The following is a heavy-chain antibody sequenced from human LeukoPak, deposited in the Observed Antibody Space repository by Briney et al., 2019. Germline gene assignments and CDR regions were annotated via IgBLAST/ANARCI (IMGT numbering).Heavy chain of an antibody. CDR2: INHSGST. CDR1: GGSFSGYY. V-gene: IGHV4-34*01. Sequence: SETLSLTCAVYGGSFSGYYWSWIRQPPGKGLEWIGEINHSGSTSYNPSLKSRVTISVDTSKNQFSLKLSSVTAADTAVYYCARARITMVRGVIWWFDPWGQGTLVTVSS. J-gene: IGHJ5*02. D-gene: IGHD3-10*01. CDR3: ARARITMVRGVIWWFDP.